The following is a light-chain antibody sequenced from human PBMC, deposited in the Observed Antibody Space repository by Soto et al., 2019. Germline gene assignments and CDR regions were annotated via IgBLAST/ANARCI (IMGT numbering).Light chain of an antibody. V-gene: IGLV1-47*01. CDR2: RNN. CDR3: AAWDDSMSGPDVV. J-gene: IGLJ2*01. CDR1: SSNIGSNY. Sequence: QSVLTQPPSASVTPGQRVTISCSGSSSNIGSNYVYWYQQLPGTAPKLLIYRNNQRPSGVPDRFSGSKSGTSASLAISGLRSEDEVDYYCAAWDDSMSGPDVVFGGGTKLTVL.